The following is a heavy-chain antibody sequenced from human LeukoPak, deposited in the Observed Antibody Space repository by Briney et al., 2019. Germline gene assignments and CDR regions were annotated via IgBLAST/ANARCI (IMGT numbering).Heavy chain of an antibody. D-gene: IGHD3-10*01. V-gene: IGHV4-39*01. CDR2: IHYSGGT. CDR3: ARQRYYGSGSYSLNWFDP. Sequence: SETLSLTCTVSGASISSSHYYWAWIRQPPGRGLEWIGSIHYSGGTYYNPSLESRVTISVDTSKNQFSLRLSSVTAADTAVYYCARQRYYGSGSYSLNWFDPWGQGTLVTVSS. CDR1: GASISSSHYY. J-gene: IGHJ5*02.